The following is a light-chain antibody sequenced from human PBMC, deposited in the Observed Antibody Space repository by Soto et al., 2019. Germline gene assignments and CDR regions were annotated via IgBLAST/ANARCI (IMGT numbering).Light chain of an antibody. CDR2: GAS. CDR1: RSIRSN. J-gene: IGKJ4*01. CDR3: QQYHDWPLT. Sequence: EIVMTQSPATLSVSPGERATLSYRASRSIRSNLAWYQQKPGQAPRLLIYGASTGATGIPARFSGSGSGTEFTLTISSLQSEDFAVYYCQQYHDWPLTFGGGTKVEIK. V-gene: IGKV3-15*01.